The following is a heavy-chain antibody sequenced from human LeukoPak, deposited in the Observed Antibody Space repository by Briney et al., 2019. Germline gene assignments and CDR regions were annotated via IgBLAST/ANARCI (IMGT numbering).Heavy chain of an antibody. Sequence: GGYLRLSCAASGFTFSSYAMHWVRQAPGKGLEYVSAISSNGGSTYYANSVKGRFTISRDNSKNTLYLQMGSLRAEDMAVYYCARDVVPAVWGYYYGMDVWGQGTTVTVSS. CDR2: ISSNGGST. CDR3: ARDVVPAVWGYYYGMDV. V-gene: IGHV3-64*01. D-gene: IGHD3-16*01. J-gene: IGHJ6*02. CDR1: GFTFSSYA.